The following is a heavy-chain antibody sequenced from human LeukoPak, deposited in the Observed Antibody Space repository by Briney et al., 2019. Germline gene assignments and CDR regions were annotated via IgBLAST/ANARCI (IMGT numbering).Heavy chain of an antibody. D-gene: IGHD3-3*02. CDR2: ITPKSGDT. CDR1: GYTFSDFY. CDR3: ARVRLADERAWAY. J-gene: IGHJ4*02. Sequence: ASVKVSCKASGYTFSDFYIHWVRQAPGQGLEYVGWITPKSGDTYSPQRFQGRVTMTRDASISTAYMELSSLRSDDTAVYFCARVRLADERAWAYWGQGTLVAVSS. V-gene: IGHV1-2*02.